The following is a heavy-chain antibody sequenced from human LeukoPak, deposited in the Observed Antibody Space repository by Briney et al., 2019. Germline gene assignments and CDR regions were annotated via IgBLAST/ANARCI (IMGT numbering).Heavy chain of an antibody. CDR3: AREGERFGYFDY. Sequence: PGGSLRLSCAASGFTFSSYWMSWVRQAPGKGLEWVSVIYSGGSTYYADSVKGRFTISRDNSKNTLYLQMNSLRAEDTAVYYCAREGERFGYFDYWGQGTLVTVSS. D-gene: IGHD1-1*01. CDR2: IYSGGST. CDR1: GFTFSSYW. V-gene: IGHV3-53*01. J-gene: IGHJ4*02.